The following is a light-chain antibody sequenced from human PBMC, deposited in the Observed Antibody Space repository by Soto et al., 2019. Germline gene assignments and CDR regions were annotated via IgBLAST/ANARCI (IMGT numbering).Light chain of an antibody. V-gene: IGLV2-14*01. Sequence: QSALTQPASVSGSPGQSITISCTESSSDVGGYNFVSWYQQHPGKAHKLMIYEVSNRPSGVSNRFSGSKSGNTASLTISGLRAEDEADYYCTSYTSSSTLVFGGGTKLTVL. J-gene: IGLJ2*01. CDR3: TSYTSSSTLV. CDR2: EVS. CDR1: SSDVGGYNF.